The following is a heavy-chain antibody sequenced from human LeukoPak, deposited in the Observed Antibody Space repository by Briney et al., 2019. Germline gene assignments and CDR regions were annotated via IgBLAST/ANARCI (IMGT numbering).Heavy chain of an antibody. Sequence: SVKVSCKASGGTISSYAISWVRQAPGQGLEWMGGIIPIFGTANYAQKFQGRVTITADESTSTAYMELSSLRSEDTAVYYCARAVLYYYDSSGYFDYWGQGTLVTVSS. V-gene: IGHV1-69*01. CDR2: IIPIFGTA. D-gene: IGHD3-22*01. CDR1: GGTISSYA. J-gene: IGHJ4*02. CDR3: ARAVLYYYDSSGYFDY.